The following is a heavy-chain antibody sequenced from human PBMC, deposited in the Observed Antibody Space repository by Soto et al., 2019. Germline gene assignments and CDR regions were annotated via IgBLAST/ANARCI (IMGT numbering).Heavy chain of an antibody. CDR3: AKISRGDIVVVTAAYDY. CDR1: GFTFSSYG. V-gene: IGHV3-30*18. J-gene: IGHJ4*02. CDR2: ISYDGSNK. D-gene: IGHD2-21*02. Sequence: QVQLVESGGGVVQPGRSLRLSCAASGFTFSSYGMHWVRQAPGKGLEWVAVISYDGSNKYYADSVKGRFTISRDNSKNTLYLQMNSLRAGDTAVYYCAKISRGDIVVVTAAYDYWGQGTLVTVSS.